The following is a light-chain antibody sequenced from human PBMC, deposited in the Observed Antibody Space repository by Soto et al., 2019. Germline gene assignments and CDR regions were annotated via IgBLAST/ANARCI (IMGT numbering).Light chain of an antibody. V-gene: IGLV2-11*01. CDR3: CSYAGSYTVV. J-gene: IGLJ3*02. CDR2: DVS. Sequence: QSALTQPRSVSGSPGQSVTISCAGTSSDVGAYNWVSWYQQHPGKVPKLMIYDVSRRPSGVPDRFSGSKSGNTASLTISGLQADDEADYYCCSYAGSYTVVFGGGTQLTVL. CDR1: SSDVGAYNW.